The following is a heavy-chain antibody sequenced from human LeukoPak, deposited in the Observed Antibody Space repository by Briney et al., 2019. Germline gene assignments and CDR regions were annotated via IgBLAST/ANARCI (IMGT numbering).Heavy chain of an antibody. CDR1: GGTFSSYA. J-gene: IGHJ5*02. Sequence: ASVKVSCKASGGTFSSYAISWVRQAPGQGLEWMGGIIPIFGTANYAQKFQGRVTMTRDMSTSTVYMELSSLRSEDTAVYYCARVPRSGDRFDPWGQGTLVTVSS. CDR3: ARVPRSGDRFDP. V-gene: IGHV1-69*05. D-gene: IGHD2-15*01. CDR2: IIPIFGTA.